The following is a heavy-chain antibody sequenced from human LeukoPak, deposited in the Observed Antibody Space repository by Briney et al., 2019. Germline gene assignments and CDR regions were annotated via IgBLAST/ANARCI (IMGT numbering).Heavy chain of an antibody. CDR2: ISYDGSNK. CDR3: AKDGKKRDFDY. V-gene: IGHV3-30*18. J-gene: IGHJ4*02. Sequence: GGSLRLSCAASGFTVSSNYMSRVRQAPGKGLEWVAVISYDGSNKYYADSVKGRFTISRDNSKNTLYLQMNSLRAEDTAVYYCAKDGKKRDFDYWGQGTLVTVSS. CDR1: GFTVSSNY. D-gene: IGHD4-23*01.